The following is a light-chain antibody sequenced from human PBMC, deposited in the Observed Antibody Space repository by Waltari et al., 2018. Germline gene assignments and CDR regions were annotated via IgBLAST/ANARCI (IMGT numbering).Light chain of an antibody. V-gene: IGLV3-21*04. J-gene: IGLJ2*01. CDR3: QVRDGTSDQPV. Sequence: SYVLTQPHSVSVAPGKTARITCGGNDIGSQSVHWYQQKPGQAPVMVIFFVSDRPSGISERFAGSKAGNTATLTISRVEAGDEADYFCQVRDGTSDQPVFGGGTKLTVL. CDR2: FVS. CDR1: DIGSQS.